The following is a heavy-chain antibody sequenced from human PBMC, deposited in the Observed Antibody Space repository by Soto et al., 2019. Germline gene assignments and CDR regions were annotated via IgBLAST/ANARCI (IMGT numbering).Heavy chain of an antibody. D-gene: IGHD2-2*02. Sequence: GGSLRLSCAASGFTFSSYAMSWVRQAPGKGLEWVSAISGSGGSTYYADSVKGRFTISRDNSKNTLYLQMSSLRAEDTAVYYCAKDLACSSTSCYTYIFDYWGQGTLVTVSS. J-gene: IGHJ4*02. V-gene: IGHV3-23*01. CDR2: ISGSGGST. CDR1: GFTFSSYA. CDR3: AKDLACSSTSCYTYIFDY.